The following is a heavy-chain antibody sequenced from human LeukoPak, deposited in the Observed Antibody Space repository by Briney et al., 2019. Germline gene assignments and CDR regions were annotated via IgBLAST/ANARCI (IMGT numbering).Heavy chain of an antibody. J-gene: IGHJ3*02. V-gene: IGHV4-30-4*01. CDR3: ARVLWFGEYAFDI. CDR2: IYYSGST. CDR1: GGSISSGDYY. D-gene: IGHD3-10*01. Sequence: SQTLSLTCTVSGGSISSGDYYWSWIRQPPGKGLEWIGYIYYSGSTYYNPSLKSRVTISVDTSKNQFSLKLSSVTAADTAVYYCARVLWFGEYAFDIWGQGTMVTVSS.